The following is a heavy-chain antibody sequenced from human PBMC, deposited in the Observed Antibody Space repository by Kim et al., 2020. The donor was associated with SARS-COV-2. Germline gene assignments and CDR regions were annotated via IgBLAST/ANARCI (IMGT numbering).Heavy chain of an antibody. J-gene: IGHJ6*02. D-gene: IGHD2-2*01. CDR3: AKDLRSTSSRFYGMDV. V-gene: IGHV3-30*02. Sequence: SVKGRFNISRDNSNNTLYLQMNSLRAEDTAVYYCAKDLRSTSSRFYGMDVWGQGTTVTVSS.